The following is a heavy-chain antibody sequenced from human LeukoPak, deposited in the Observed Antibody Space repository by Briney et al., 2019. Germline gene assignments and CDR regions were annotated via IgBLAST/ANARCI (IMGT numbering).Heavy chain of an antibody. V-gene: IGHV3-33*01. J-gene: IGHJ6*02. Sequence: GTSLRLSCEASGFAFSHYGMHWVRQAPGKGLEWLALMWNDGTNKDYADSVKGRFTISRDNSKNTLFLQMNSLRAEDTAVYYCGRIAINANNGMDVWGQGTTVTVSS. CDR3: GRIAINANNGMDV. D-gene: IGHD1/OR15-1a*01. CDR2: MWNDGTNK. CDR1: GFAFSHYG.